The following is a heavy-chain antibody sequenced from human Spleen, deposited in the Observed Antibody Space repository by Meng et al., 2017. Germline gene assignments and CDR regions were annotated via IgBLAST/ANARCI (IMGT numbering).Heavy chain of an antibody. CDR2: IPHRGSS. Sequence: HVQLRESGPALVTPSETLSLNSAVSGDSITNHNWWAWDRQPQRKGLEWIGEIPHRGSSAYNPSLECRVSMSIDKSKHQFSLNLISVTAADTAVYYGASVELSTVTRLDDWGQGTLVTVSS. CDR1: GDSITNHNW. CDR3: ASVELSTVTRLDD. J-gene: IGHJ4*02. V-gene: IGHV4-55*02. D-gene: IGHD4-17*01.